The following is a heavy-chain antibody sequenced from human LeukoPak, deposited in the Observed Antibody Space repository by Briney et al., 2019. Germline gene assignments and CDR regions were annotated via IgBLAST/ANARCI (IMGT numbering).Heavy chain of an antibody. CDR2: INPNSGAT. D-gene: IGHD5-18*01. Sequence: ASVKVSCKASGYIFTGYYMHWVRQAPGQGLEWMGWINPNSGATNYAQKFQGRVTMTRDTSISTAYMELSRLRSDDTAVYYCAREWKTAMVIYYFDYWGQGTLVTVSS. CDR3: AREWKTAMVIYYFDY. CDR1: GYIFTGYY. V-gene: IGHV1-2*02. J-gene: IGHJ4*02.